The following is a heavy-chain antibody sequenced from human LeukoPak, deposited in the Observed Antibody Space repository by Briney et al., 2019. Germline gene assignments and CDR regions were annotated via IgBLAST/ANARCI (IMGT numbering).Heavy chain of an antibody. Sequence: PGGSLRLSCTASGFTFSSYSMNWVRQAPGKGLEWVSSISSSSKYIFYADSVKGRFTIPRDNAENSLYLQMNSLRAKDTAVYYCARFETVTPELDDYWGQGTLVTVSS. CDR2: ISSSSKYI. CDR1: GFTFSSYS. V-gene: IGHV3-21*01. D-gene: IGHD4-17*01. J-gene: IGHJ4*02. CDR3: ARFETVTPELDDY.